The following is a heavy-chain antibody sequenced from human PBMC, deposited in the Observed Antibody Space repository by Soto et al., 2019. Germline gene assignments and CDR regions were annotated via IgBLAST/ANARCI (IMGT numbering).Heavy chain of an antibody. CDR2: IAYDGSKK. CDR1: GFTFSSYG. J-gene: IGHJ4*02. Sequence: QVQLVESGGGVVQPGRSLRLSCAASGFTFSSYGLHWGRQAPGKGLEWVAIIAYDGSKKYYADSVKGRFTVSREISKNTLYLQMNSLRAEDTAVYYCAKARAGANELDYWGQGTLVTVSS. V-gene: IGHV3-30*18. CDR3: AKARAGANELDY. D-gene: IGHD1-26*01.